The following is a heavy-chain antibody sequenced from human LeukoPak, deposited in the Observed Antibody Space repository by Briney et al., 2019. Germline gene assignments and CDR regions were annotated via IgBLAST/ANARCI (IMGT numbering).Heavy chain of an antibody. J-gene: IGHJ4*02. D-gene: IGHD1-14*01. CDR3: VRDSNLSFDY. CDR2: ISTDGTAT. Sequence: PGGSLRLSCAASGLTLSPYWMHWVRQAPGKGLVCVSHISTDGTATTYADSVKGRFTISRDNAKSTLYLQMNSLRAEDTAVYYCVRDSNLSFDYWGQGSLVTVSS. V-gene: IGHV3-74*01. CDR1: GLTLSPYW.